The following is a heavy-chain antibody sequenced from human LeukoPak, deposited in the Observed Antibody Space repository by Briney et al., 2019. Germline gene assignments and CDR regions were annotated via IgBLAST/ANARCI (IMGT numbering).Heavy chain of an antibody. J-gene: IGHJ4*02. CDR1: GFSFSNYD. Sequence: GGSLRLSCAASGFSFSNYDMLWVRHATGKGLEWVSAINTGADTYYPDSVKGRFTISRENAKSSLYLQMNSLRVRDPAVYYCVRAPPGTGWLIDHWGQGTLVAVSS. CDR3: VRAPPGTGWLIDH. CDR2: INTGADT. V-gene: IGHV3-13*04. D-gene: IGHD6-19*01.